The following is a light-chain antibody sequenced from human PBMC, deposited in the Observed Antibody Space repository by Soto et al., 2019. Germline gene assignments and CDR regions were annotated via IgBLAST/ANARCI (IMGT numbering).Light chain of an antibody. CDR3: QQYKSYST. CDR1: QNINKW. V-gene: IGKV1-5*03. CDR2: EAS. Sequence: DIQMTQSPSTLSASVGDRVTITCRASQNINKWLAWYQQKPGKAPKLLIYEASTLAGGVPSRFSGSGSGTEFTLTISSLQPDDFATYWCQQYKSYSTFGQGTKMDIK. J-gene: IGKJ1*01.